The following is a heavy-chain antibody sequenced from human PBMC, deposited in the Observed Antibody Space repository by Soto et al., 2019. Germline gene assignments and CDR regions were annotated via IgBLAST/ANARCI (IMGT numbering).Heavy chain of an antibody. CDR2: IWYDGGNK. J-gene: IGHJ4*02. V-gene: IGHV3-33*01. Sequence: GGSLRLSCAATGFTFSSYGMHWVRQALGKGLEWVAVIWYDGGNKYYADSVKGRFTISRDNSKNTLYLQMNSLRAEDTAVYYCARGGNWNYVAFDYWGQGTLVTVSS. CDR1: GFTFSSYG. CDR3: ARGGNWNYVAFDY. D-gene: IGHD1-7*01.